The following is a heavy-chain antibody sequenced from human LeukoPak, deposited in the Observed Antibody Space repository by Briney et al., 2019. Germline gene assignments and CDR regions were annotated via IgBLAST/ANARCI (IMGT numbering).Heavy chain of an antibody. Sequence: ASVKVSCKASGGTFISYAISWVRQAPGQGLEWRGGIIPIFGTANYAQKFQGRVTITTDESTSTAYMELSSLRSEDTAVYYCARTHYDSKRGHYYYMDVWGKGTTVTVSS. V-gene: IGHV1-69*05. CDR1: GGTFISYA. CDR3: ARTHYDSKRGHYYYMDV. J-gene: IGHJ6*03. CDR2: IIPIFGTA. D-gene: IGHD3-3*01.